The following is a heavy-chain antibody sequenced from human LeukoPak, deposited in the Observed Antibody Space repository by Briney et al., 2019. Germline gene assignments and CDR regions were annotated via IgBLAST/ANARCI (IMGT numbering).Heavy chain of an antibody. V-gene: IGHV4-34*01. D-gene: IGHD3-22*01. CDR2: INHGGST. Sequence: KTSETLSLTCAVYGGSFSDYYWSWMRQPPGKGLEWIGEINHGGSTNYNPSLKSRVTISVDTSKNQFSLKLSSVTAADTAVYYCAYSSGYQQHWGQGTLVTVSS. CDR3: AYSSGYQQH. J-gene: IGHJ1*01. CDR1: GGSFSDYY.